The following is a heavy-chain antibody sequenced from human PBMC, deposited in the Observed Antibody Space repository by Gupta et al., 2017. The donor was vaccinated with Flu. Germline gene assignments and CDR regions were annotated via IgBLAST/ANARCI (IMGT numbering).Heavy chain of an antibody. CDR3: ARVSGDYALAHIDY. V-gene: IGHV4-59*01. J-gene: IGHJ4*02. CDR2: IYYSGST. CDR1: GGSISSYY. Sequence: QVQLQESGPGLVKPSETLSLTCTVSGGSISSYYWSWIRQPPGKGLEWIGYIYYSGSTNYNPSLKSRVTISVDTSKNQFSLKLSSVTAADTAVYYCARVSGDYALAHIDYWGQGTLVTVSS. D-gene: IGHD4-17*01.